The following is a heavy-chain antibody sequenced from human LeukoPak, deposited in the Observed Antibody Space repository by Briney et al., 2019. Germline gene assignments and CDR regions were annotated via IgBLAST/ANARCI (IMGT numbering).Heavy chain of an antibody. Sequence: GGSLRLSCAASGFTFSSYTMSWVRPAPGKGLEWVSTITTSDGNTYYADSVKGRFTVSRDNSKNTLFLQMNSLRAEDTAVYYCAKDGGLWVSAHWGDSWGRGTLVTVSS. CDR2: ITTSDGNT. D-gene: IGHD7-27*01. V-gene: IGHV3-23*01. J-gene: IGHJ4*02. CDR1: GFTFSSYT. CDR3: AKDGGLWVSAHWGDS.